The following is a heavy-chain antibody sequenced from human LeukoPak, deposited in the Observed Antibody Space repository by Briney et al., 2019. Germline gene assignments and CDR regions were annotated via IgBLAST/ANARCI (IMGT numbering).Heavy chain of an antibody. CDR3: ARGAYCSGGSCYWGEFDY. V-gene: IGHV1-46*01. CDR2: INPSGGST. D-gene: IGHD2-15*01. Sequence: GASVKVSCKTSGYTFTSYYMHWVRQAPGQGLEWMGIINPSGGSTSYAQKFQGRVTMTRDMSTSTVYMELSSLRSEDTAVYYCARGAYCSGGSCYWGEFDYWGQGTLVTVSS. CDR1: GYTFTSYY. J-gene: IGHJ4*02.